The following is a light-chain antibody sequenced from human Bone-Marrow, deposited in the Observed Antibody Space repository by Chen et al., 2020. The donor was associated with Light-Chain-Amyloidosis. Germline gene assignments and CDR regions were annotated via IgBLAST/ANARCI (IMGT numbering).Light chain of an antibody. Sequence: DIVMTQSPDSLAVSLGERATINCKSSQSLLYSSNNKYYLAWYQQKPGQSPKLLYYWASTRESGVPDRVSGSGSGTDFTLTISSLQAEDVAVYYCQQYYSTPPTFGQGTKVEIK. V-gene: IGKV4-1*01. CDR1: QSLLYSSNNKYY. CDR2: WAS. CDR3: QQYYSTPPT. J-gene: IGKJ1*01.